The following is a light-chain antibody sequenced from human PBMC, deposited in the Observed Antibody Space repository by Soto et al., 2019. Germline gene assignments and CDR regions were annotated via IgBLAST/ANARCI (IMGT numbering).Light chain of an antibody. CDR1: SNDIGGYNY. CDR2: DVT. V-gene: IGLV2-14*03. CDR3: SSYSSTSTRRL. J-gene: IGLJ1*01. Sequence: ALDQPASVSGCSGQSITIPCNRTSNDIGGYNYVSWYRQFPGKAPKLIIYDVTNRPSGVSFRFSGSKSGNTASLTISGLQAEDEAGYHCSSYSSTSTRRLFGAGTKVTVL.